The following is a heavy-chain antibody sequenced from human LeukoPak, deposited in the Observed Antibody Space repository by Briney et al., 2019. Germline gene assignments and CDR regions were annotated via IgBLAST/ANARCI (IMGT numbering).Heavy chain of an antibody. CDR3: AKGDSSGYYYHGHFQH. J-gene: IGHJ1*01. CDR1: GFTVSSNY. Sequence: GGSLRLSCAASGFTVSSNYMSWVRQAPGKGLEWVSVIYSGGSTYYADSVKGRFTISRDNSKNTLYLRMNSLRAEDTAVYYCAKGDSSGYYYHGHFQHWGQGTLVTVSS. D-gene: IGHD3-22*01. CDR2: IYSGGST. V-gene: IGHV3-53*01.